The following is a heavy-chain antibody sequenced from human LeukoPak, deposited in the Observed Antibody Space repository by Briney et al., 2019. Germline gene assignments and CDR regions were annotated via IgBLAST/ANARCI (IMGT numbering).Heavy chain of an antibody. J-gene: IGHJ3*02. CDR1: GFTFSDYD. D-gene: IGHD3-16*01. CDR2: IGTVVDI. Sequence: GGSLRLSCAASGFTFSDYDMHLVRQVTGRGLEWVSTIGTVVDIYYRDSVNGRFTISRENANNSVYLQMNSLRGGDTAVYYCARFGPDAFDIWVPGTMVTVSS. CDR3: ARFGPDAFDI. V-gene: IGHV3-13*01.